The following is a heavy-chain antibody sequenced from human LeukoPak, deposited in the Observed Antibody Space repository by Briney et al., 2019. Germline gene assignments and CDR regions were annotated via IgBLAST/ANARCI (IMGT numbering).Heavy chain of an antibody. Sequence: SETLSLTCGVYGGSFSNYYWSWIRQPAGKGLEWIGRIYTSGTTHYNPSLKSRVTMSVDTSKNQFSLKLSSVTAADTAVYYCARGGYYGSGNDFRFDPWGQGTLVTVSS. CDR2: IYTSGTT. J-gene: IGHJ5*02. V-gene: IGHV4-59*10. CDR1: GGSFSNYY. CDR3: ARGGYYGSGNDFRFDP. D-gene: IGHD3-10*01.